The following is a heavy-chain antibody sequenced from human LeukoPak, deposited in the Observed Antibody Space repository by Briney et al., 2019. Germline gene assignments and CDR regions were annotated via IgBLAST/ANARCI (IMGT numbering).Heavy chain of an antibody. CDR2: ISYDGSNK. J-gene: IGHJ4*02. V-gene: IGHV3-30*18. CDR1: GFTFSSYW. CDR3: AKAYCSGGSCYYFDY. D-gene: IGHD2-15*01. Sequence: GGSLRLSCAASGFTFSSYWMHWVRQAPGKGLEWVAVISYDGSNKYYADSVKGRFTISRDNSKNTLYLQMNSLRAEDTAVYYCAKAYCSGGSCYYFDYWGQGTLVTVSS.